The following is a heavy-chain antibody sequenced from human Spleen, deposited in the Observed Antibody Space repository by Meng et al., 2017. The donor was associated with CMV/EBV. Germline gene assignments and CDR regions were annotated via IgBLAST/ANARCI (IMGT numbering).Heavy chain of an antibody. CDR1: GLIVSGNY. V-gene: IGHV3-53*01. CDR3: ARIAAGAQYNWLDP. CDR2: IYSSGST. Sequence: AVGLIVSGNYMTWVRQDPGKGLESVSVIYSSGSTYYADSVRGRFTISRDNSKNRMYLQLNSLRTEDTAVYYCARIAAGAQYNWLDPWGQGTLVTVSS. J-gene: IGHJ5*02. D-gene: IGHD6-13*01.